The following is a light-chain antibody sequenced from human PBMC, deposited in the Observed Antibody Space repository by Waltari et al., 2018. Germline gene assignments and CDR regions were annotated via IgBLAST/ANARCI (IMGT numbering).Light chain of an antibody. CDR3: QTWDGTTAV. V-gene: IGLV3-1*01. J-gene: IGLJ3*02. Sequence: SYELTQPPSVSVSPGQTASITCYGDQLGPKFASWYQQKPGQSPVVVIYEDKKRPSGLPERFSGSNSGNAATLTISGTQAVDEADYYCQTWDGTTAVFGGGTKLTVL. CDR2: EDK. CDR1: QLGPKF.